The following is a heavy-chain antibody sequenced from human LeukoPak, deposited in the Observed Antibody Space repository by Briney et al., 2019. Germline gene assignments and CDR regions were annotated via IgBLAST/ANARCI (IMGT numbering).Heavy chain of an antibody. CDR2: IYPGDSDT. J-gene: IGHJ4*02. CDR3: ARHGAYYDSRGYLRGLPDY. V-gene: IGHV5-51*01. Sequence: GESLKISCKGSGYSFTSNWIGWVRQMTGKGLEWMGIIYPGDSDTRYNPSFQGQVTISADKSINTAYLQWSSLKASDTAMYYCARHGAYYDSRGYLRGLPDYWGQGTLVTVSS. CDR1: GYSFTSNW. D-gene: IGHD3-22*01.